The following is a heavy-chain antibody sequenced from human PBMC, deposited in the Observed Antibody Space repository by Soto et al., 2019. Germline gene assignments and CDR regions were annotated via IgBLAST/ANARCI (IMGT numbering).Heavy chain of an antibody. V-gene: IGHV3-21*01. Sequence: GGSLRLSCAASGFTFSSYSMNWVRQAPGKGLEWVSSISSSSSCIYYADSVKGRFTISRDNAKNSLYLQMNSLRAEDTAVYYCEKSGIFSSCLEGSYYGMHGWGQGTTVT. CDR1: GFTFSSYS. J-gene: IGHJ6*02. CDR3: EKSGIFSSCLEGSYYGMHG. D-gene: IGHD3-16*01. CDR2: ISSSSSCI.